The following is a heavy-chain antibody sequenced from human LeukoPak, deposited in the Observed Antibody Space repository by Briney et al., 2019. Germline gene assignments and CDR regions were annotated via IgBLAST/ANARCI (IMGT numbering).Heavy chain of an antibody. V-gene: IGHV1-69*05. CDR1: GYTFTSYD. Sequence: ASVKVSCKASGYTFTSYDINWVQQATGQGLEWMGRIIPIFGTANYAQKFQGRVTITTDESTSTAYMELSSLRSEDTAVYYCARSELAYCGGDCYSHYFDYWGQGTLVTVSS. D-gene: IGHD2-21*02. CDR3: ARSELAYCGGDCYSHYFDY. J-gene: IGHJ4*02. CDR2: IIPIFGTA.